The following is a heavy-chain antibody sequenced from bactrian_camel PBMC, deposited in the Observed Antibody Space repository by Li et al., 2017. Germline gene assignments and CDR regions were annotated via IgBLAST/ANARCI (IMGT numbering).Heavy chain of an antibody. J-gene: IGHJ4*01. D-gene: IGHD3*01. CDR2: IDSSGTKT. Sequence: HVQLVESGGDLVQPGGSLKLSCVASGFGFSTHWMYWVRQAPGGGNEWVSIIDSSGTKTYYPDSVKGRFTVSRDNAKNTVYLQMDNLKPEDTAVYYCATDGGGRTRGQGTQVTVS. V-gene: IGHV3S1*01. CDR1: GFGFSTHW.